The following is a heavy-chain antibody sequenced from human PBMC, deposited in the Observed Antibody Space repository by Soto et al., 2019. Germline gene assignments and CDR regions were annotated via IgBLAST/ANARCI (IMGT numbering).Heavy chain of an antibody. J-gene: IGHJ6*02. CDR2: ISSDGSKK. Sequence: QVQLVESGGGVVQPGRSQRLSCAASGFTFTTYGIHWVRQAPGKGLEWVAVISSDGSKKYYADSVKGRFTISRDNSKNTVSLQMNSLRADDTAVYYCAKERMGYYYGMDVWGQGTTVVVSS. CDR1: GFTFTTYG. D-gene: IGHD2-15*01. V-gene: IGHV3-30*18. CDR3: AKERMGYYYGMDV.